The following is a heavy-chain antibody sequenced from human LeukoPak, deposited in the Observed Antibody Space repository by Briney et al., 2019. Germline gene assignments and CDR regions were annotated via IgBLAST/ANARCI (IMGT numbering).Heavy chain of an antibody. V-gene: IGHV1-46*01. J-gene: IGHJ4*02. Sequence: GASVTVSCRASGYTFTTYYIHWVRQAPGQGLEWMGIINPTGGSTNYAQMFQGRVTMTRDTSTSTVFMEVNSLRAEDTAVYYCALYSSTWYWGQGTLVTVSS. D-gene: IGHD6-13*01. CDR1: GYTFTTYY. CDR2: INPTGGST. CDR3: ALYSSTWY.